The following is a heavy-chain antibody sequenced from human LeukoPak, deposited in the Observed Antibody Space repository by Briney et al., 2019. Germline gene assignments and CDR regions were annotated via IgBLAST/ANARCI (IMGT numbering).Heavy chain of an antibody. V-gene: IGHV1-18*01. J-gene: IGHJ3*02. CDR1: GYTFTSYG. Sequence: ASVKVSCKASGYTFTSYGISWVRQAPGQGLEWMGWISGYNGNTKNAQKLQGRVTMTTDTSTSTAYTELSSLRSEDTAVYYCARGTVVTRDAFDIWGQGTMVTVSS. CDR3: ARGTVVTRDAFDI. CDR2: ISGYNGNT. D-gene: IGHD4-23*01.